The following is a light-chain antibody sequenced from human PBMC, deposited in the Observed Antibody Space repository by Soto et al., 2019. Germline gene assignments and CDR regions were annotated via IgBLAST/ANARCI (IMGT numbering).Light chain of an antibody. CDR3: QQRSDRPLT. J-gene: IGKJ5*01. Sequence: EIVLTQSPATLSLSPGERATLSCRASRSVRSYLAWYQQKPGQAPRLLIYDASSRPTGIPARFSGSGSGTDFTLTISSLEPDDFAVYYCQQRSDRPLTFGQGTRLEIK. V-gene: IGKV3-11*01. CDR2: DAS. CDR1: RSVRSY.